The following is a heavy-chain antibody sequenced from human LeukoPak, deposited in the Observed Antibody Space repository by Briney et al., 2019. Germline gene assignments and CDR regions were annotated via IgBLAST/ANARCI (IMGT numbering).Heavy chain of an antibody. CDR1: GFTFSSHA. Sequence: GGSLRLSCVGSGFTFSSHAISWVRQAPGKGPEWVSAIGAGGDITYYADSVKGRFTISRDNSKITLYLQMNSLRAEDTAVYYCAKSYNGYESKPDYWGQGTLVTVSS. D-gene: IGHD5-12*01. CDR3: AKSYNGYESKPDY. V-gene: IGHV3-23*01. J-gene: IGHJ4*02. CDR2: IGAGGDIT.